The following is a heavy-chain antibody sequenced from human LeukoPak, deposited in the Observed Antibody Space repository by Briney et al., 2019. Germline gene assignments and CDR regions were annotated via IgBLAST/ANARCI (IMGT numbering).Heavy chain of an antibody. V-gene: IGHV3-7*01. CDR2: IKQDGSEK. CDR1: GFTVSSNY. Sequence: QSGGSLRLSCAASGFTVSSNYMSWVRQAPGKGLEWVANIKQDGSEKYYVDSVKGRFTISRDNAKNSLYLQMNSLRAEDTAVYYCVEGSSWPGFDYWGQGGLVTVSS. CDR3: VEGSSWPGFDY. J-gene: IGHJ4*02. D-gene: IGHD6-13*01.